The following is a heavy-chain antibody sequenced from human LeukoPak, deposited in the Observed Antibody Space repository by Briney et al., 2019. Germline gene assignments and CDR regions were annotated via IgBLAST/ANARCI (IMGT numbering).Heavy chain of an antibody. Sequence: GASVKVSCKASGYTFTGYYMHWVRQAPGQGLEWMGWINPNSGGTNYAQKFQGRVTMTRDTSISTAYMELSRLRSDDTAVYYCARAGKAVAGTGVIYNWFDPWGQGTLVTVSS. J-gene: IGHJ5*02. V-gene: IGHV1-2*02. CDR3: ARAGKAVAGTGVIYNWFDP. CDR1: GYTFTGYY. D-gene: IGHD6-19*01. CDR2: INPNSGGT.